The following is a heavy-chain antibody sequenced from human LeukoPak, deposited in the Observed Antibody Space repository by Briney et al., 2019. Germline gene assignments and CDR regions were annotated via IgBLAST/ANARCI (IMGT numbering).Heavy chain of an antibody. V-gene: IGHV4-34*09. J-gene: IGHJ4*02. CDR2: INHSGST. CDR3: ARGVSPDY. CDR1: GGSFSGYY. Sequence: SETLSLTCAVYGGSFSGYYWSWIRQPPGKGLEWIGEINHSGSTNYNPSLKSRVTISVDTSKNQFSLKLSSVTAADTAVYYCARGVSPDYWGQGTLVTVSS.